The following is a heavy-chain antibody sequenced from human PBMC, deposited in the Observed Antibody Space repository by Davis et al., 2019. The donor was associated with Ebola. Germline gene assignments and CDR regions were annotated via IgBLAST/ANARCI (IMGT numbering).Heavy chain of an antibody. CDR1: GFTFSKGW. V-gene: IGHV3-7*04. CDR3: ARGERYCTGGVCSNWFDP. Sequence: GGSLRLSCADSGFTFSKGWMNWVRQAPGKGLEWVANIKQDGSEKYYVDSVKGRFTISRDNAKNSLYLQMNSLRAEDTAVYYCARGERYCTGGVCSNWFDPWGQGTLVTVSS. J-gene: IGHJ5*02. CDR2: IKQDGSEK. D-gene: IGHD2-8*02.